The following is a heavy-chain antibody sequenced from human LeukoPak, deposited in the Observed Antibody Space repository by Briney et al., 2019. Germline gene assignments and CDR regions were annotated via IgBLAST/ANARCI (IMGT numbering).Heavy chain of an antibody. D-gene: IGHD2/OR15-2a*01. V-gene: IGHV4-59*01. J-gene: IGHJ6*03. CDR2: IYYSGST. CDR1: GGSISSYY. Sequence: PSETLSLTCTVSGGSISSYYWSRIRQPPGKGLEWIGYIYYSGSTNYNPSLKSRVTISVDTSKNQFSLKLSSVTAADTAVYYCAIIKTWYYYYMDVWGKGTTVTVSS. CDR3: AIIKTWYYYYMDV.